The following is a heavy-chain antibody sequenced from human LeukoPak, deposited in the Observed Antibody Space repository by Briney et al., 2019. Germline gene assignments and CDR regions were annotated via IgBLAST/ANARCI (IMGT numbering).Heavy chain of an antibody. J-gene: IGHJ6*03. Sequence: AASVKVSCKASGYTFTSYDINWVRQATGQGLEWMGWMNPNSGNTGYAQKFQGRVTMTRNTSISTAYMELSSLRSEDTAVYYCARVGSSSWWNTYYYYYIDVWGKGTTVTISS. CDR3: ARVGSSSWWNTYYYYYIDV. CDR1: GYTFTSYD. D-gene: IGHD6-13*01. CDR2: MNPNSGNT. V-gene: IGHV1-8*01.